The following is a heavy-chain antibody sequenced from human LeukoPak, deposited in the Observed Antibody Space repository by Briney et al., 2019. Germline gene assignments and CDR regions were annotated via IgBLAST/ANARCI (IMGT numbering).Heavy chain of an antibody. CDR3: ARDGHYGSGSFDY. CDR2: ISSSGSTI. Sequence: GGSLRLSCAASGFTFSSYEMNWVRQAPGKGLEWVSYISSSGSTIYYADSVKGRFTISRDNVKNSLYLQMNSLRAEDTAIYYCARDGHYGSGSFDYWGQGTLVTVSS. J-gene: IGHJ4*02. D-gene: IGHD3-10*01. CDR1: GFTFSSYE. V-gene: IGHV3-48*03.